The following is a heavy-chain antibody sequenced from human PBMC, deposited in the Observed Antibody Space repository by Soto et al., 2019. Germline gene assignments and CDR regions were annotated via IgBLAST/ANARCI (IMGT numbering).Heavy chain of an antibody. V-gene: IGHV1-18*01. J-gene: IGHJ6*02. D-gene: IGHD6-19*01. Sequence: ASVKVSCKASGYTFTSYGISCVRQAPEQGLEWMEWISAYNDNTNYAQKLHGRVTMTTDTSTSTAYMELRSLRSDDTALYYCARGSQWLVIPPYYYGMDVWGQGTTVTVTS. CDR2: ISAYNDNT. CDR1: GYTFTSYG. CDR3: ARGSQWLVIPPYYYGMDV.